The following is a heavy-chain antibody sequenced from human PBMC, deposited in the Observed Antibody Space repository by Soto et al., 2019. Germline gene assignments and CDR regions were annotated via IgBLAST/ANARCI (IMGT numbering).Heavy chain of an antibody. CDR2: MNPYTGNT. Sequence: QVQLVQSGAEVKEPGASVKVSCKASGYTFTTYDIYWMRQATGQGLEWMGWMNPYTGNTGYAQKLQGRVTVTRNTSIRTVYMEMSGLRLDDTAVYYCARRKERSGPHYFDYWGQGSQVTVSS. D-gene: IGHD6-25*01. V-gene: IGHV1-8*01. CDR1: GYTFTTYD. CDR3: ARRKERSGPHYFDY. J-gene: IGHJ4*02.